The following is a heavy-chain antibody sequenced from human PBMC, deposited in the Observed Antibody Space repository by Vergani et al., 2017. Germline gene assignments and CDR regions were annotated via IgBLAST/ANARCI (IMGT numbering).Heavy chain of an antibody. CDR1: GFTFSSYS. CDR2: ISSSSSYI. D-gene: IGHD3-10*01. Sequence: EVQLVESGGGLVQPGGSLRLSCAASGFTFSSYSMNWVRQAPGKGLEWVSSISSSSSYIYYADSVKGRFTISRDNAKNSLYLQMNSLRAEDTAVYYCASYYGSGSYYNYDYWGQGTLVTVSS. V-gene: IGHV3-21*01. J-gene: IGHJ4*02. CDR3: ASYYGSGSYYNYDY.